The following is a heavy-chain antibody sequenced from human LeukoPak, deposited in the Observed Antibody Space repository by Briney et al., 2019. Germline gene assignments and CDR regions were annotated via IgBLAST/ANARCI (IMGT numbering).Heavy chain of an antibody. Sequence: SSETLSLTCTVSGGSINSGDSYWGWIRLPPGKSLEWIGYISYSGSPYYNPSLRGRVAISGDTSKNQFSLRLGSVTAADTAVYYCARVPYGSGTYYFDYWGPGILVTVSS. CDR1: GGSINSGDSY. J-gene: IGHJ4*02. CDR3: ARVPYGSGTYYFDY. CDR2: ISYSGSP. V-gene: IGHV4-30-4*01. D-gene: IGHD3-10*01.